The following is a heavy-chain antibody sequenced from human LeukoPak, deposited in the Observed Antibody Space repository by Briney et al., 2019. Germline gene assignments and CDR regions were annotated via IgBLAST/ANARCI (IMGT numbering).Heavy chain of an antibody. CDR3: ARHGREQQLVRGFDY. CDR2: TYYRSKWYN. D-gene: IGHD6-13*01. CDR1: GDSVSSNSAA. J-gene: IGHJ4*02. Sequence: SQTLSLTCAISGDSVSSNSAAWNWIRQSPSRGLEWLGRTYYRSKWYNDYAVSVKSRITINPDTSKNQFSLKLSSVTAADTAVYYCARHGREQQLVRGFDYWGQGTLVTVSS. V-gene: IGHV6-1*01.